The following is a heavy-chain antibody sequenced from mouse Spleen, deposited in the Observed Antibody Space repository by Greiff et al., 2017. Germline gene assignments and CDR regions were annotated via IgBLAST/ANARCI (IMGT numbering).Heavy chain of an antibody. J-gene: IGHJ4*01. CDR2: IYPRSGNT. CDR1: GYTFTSYG. CDR3: AREGPYGERAMDY. V-gene: IGHV1-81*01. D-gene: IGHD2-13*01. Sequence: QVQLQQSGAELARPGASVKLSCKASGYTFTSYGLSWVKQRTGQGLEWIGEIYPRSGNTYYNEKFKGKATLTADKSSSTAYMELRSLTSEDSAVYFCAREGPYGERAMDYWGQGTSVTVSS.